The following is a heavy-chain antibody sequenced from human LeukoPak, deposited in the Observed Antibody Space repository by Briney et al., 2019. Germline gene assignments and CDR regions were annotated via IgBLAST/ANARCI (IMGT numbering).Heavy chain of an antibody. CDR3: ASPDPYSSSWYYFDY. CDR2: ISGSGGST. V-gene: IGHV3-23*01. D-gene: IGHD6-13*01. Sequence: GGSLRLSCAASGFTFSSYSMNWVRQAPGKGLEWVSAISGSGGSTYYADSVKGRFTISRDNSKNTLYLRMNSLRAEDTAVYYCASPDPYSSSWYYFDYWGQGTLVTVSS. J-gene: IGHJ4*02. CDR1: GFTFSSYS.